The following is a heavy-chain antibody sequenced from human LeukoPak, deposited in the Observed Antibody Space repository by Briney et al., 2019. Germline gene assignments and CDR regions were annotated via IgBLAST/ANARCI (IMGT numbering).Heavy chain of an antibody. J-gene: IGHJ3*02. Sequence: ASVKVSCKASGYTFTSYDISWVRQAPGQGLEWMGWISGYNGYTNYAQKLQGRVTMTTDTSTSTAYMELRSLRSDDTAVYYCAKDLYYDFWSGYEPHGIPTGPNAFDIWGQGTMVTVSS. CDR2: ISGYNGYT. CDR1: GYTFTSYD. D-gene: IGHD3-3*01. V-gene: IGHV1-18*01. CDR3: AKDLYYDFWSGYEPHGIPTGPNAFDI.